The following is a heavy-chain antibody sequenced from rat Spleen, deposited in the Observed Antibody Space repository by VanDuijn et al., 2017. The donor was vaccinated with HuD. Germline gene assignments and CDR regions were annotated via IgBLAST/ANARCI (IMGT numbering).Heavy chain of an antibody. J-gene: IGHJ2*01. CDR2: IWTGGNT. Sequence: QVQLKESGPGLVQPSQTLSLTCTVSGFSLTSYNVHWVRQPTGKGLEWMGIIWTGGNTDYNSALKSRLSISRDTSKSQVFLKMNNLQTEDTAMYFCARSDILAAMGHYWGQGVMVTVSS. CDR3: ARSDILAAMGHY. D-gene: IGHD1-2*01. V-gene: IGHV2-30*01. CDR1: GFSLTSYN.